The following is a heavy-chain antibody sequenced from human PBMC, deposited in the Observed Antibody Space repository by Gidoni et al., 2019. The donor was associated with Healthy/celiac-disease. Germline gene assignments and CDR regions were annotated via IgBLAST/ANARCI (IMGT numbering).Heavy chain of an antibody. CDR1: GFTFSRYG. CDR2: ISYDGSNK. V-gene: IGHV3-30*18. Sequence: QVQLVESGGGVVQPGRSLRLSCAASGFTFSRYGMPWVRQAPGKGLEWVAVISYDGSNKYYADSVKGRFTISRDNSKNTLYLQMNSLRAEDTAVYYCAKDRRGWLRYFDWLGGTGFDYWGQGTLVTVSS. J-gene: IGHJ4*02. CDR3: AKDRRGWLRYFDWLGGTGFDY. D-gene: IGHD3-9*01.